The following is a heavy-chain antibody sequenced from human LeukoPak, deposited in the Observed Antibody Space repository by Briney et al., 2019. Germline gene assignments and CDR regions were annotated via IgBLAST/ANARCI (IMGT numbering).Heavy chain of an antibody. Sequence: KSSETLSLTCTVSGGSISSGDYYWSWIRQPPGKGLEWIGYIYYSGSTYYNPSLKSRVTISVDTSKNQFSLKLSSVTAADTAVYYCAGYYDSSGYKDWFDPWGQGTLVTVSS. CDR3: AGYYDSSGYKDWFDP. V-gene: IGHV4-30-4*01. CDR2: IYYSGST. J-gene: IGHJ5*02. CDR1: GGSISSGDYY. D-gene: IGHD3-22*01.